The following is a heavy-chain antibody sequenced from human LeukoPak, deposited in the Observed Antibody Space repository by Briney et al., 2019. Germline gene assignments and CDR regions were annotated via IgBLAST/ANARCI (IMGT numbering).Heavy chain of an antibody. V-gene: IGHV4-59*01. Sequence: SETLSLTCTVSGGSISSYYWSWIRQPPGKGLEWIGYIYYSGSTNYNPSLKSRVTISVDTSKNQSSLKLSSVTAADTAVYYCATVPIAAAVPLFDYWGQGTQVTVSS. CDR3: ATVPIAAAVPLFDY. CDR1: GGSISSYY. D-gene: IGHD6-13*01. CDR2: IYYSGST. J-gene: IGHJ4*02.